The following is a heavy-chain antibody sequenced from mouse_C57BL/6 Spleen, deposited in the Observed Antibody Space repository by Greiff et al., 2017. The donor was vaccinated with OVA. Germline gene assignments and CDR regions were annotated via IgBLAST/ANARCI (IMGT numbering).Heavy chain of an antibody. CDR2: IWSDGST. CDR1: GFSLTSYG. Sequence: VQLQESGPGLVAPSQSLSITCTVSGFSLTSYGVHWVRQPPGKGLEWLVVIWSDGSTTYNSALKSRLSISKDNSKSKVFLKMNSLHTDDTAMYYWARHGRSPDAMDYWGQGTSVTVSS. V-gene: IGHV2-6-1*01. J-gene: IGHJ4*01. CDR3: ARHGRSPDAMDY.